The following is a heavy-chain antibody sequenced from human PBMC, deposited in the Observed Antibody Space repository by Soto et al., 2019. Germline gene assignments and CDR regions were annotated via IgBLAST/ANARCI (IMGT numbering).Heavy chain of an antibody. CDR3: ARAGGFGSYDIYNYFDF. J-gene: IGHJ4*02. CDR2: IIPIFRTL. D-gene: IGHD3-9*01. Sequence: QVQLVQSGAEVKKPGSSVKVSCKASGGSFSTSAISWVRQAPGQGLEWMGGIIPIFRTLNYAQKFQGRLTITADESTSTDYMELSSLRSDDTAVFFCARAGGFGSYDIYNYFDFWGQGTLVTVSS. V-gene: IGHV1-69*01. CDR1: GGSFSTSA.